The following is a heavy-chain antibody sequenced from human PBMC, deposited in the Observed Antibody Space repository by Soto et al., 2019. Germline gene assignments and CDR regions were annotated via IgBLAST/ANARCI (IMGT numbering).Heavy chain of an antibody. D-gene: IGHD2-8*01. J-gene: IGHJ6*02. CDR1: GYTFTGYY. CDR3: AKDAGYITNHDIVLTYYYYGMDV. V-gene: IGHV1-2*02. Sequence: ASVKVSCKASGYTFTGYYMHWVRQAPGQGLEWMGWINPNSGGTNYAQKFQGRVTMTRDTSISTAYMELSRLRSDDTAVYYCAKDAGYITNHDIVLTYYYYGMDVWGQGTTVTVSS. CDR2: INPNSGGT.